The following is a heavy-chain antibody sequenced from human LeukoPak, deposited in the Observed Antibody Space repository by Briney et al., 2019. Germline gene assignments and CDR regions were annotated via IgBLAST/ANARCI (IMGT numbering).Heavy chain of an antibody. V-gene: IGHV1-2*02. Sequence: ASVKVSCKASGYTFTGYYMHWVRQAPGQGLEWMGWINPNSGGTNYAQKFQGRVTMTRDTSISTAYMELSRLRSDDTAVYYCARSVGATGGLDYWGQGTLVTVSS. CDR3: ARSVGATGGLDY. D-gene: IGHD1-26*01. J-gene: IGHJ4*02. CDR2: INPNSGGT. CDR1: GYTFTGYY.